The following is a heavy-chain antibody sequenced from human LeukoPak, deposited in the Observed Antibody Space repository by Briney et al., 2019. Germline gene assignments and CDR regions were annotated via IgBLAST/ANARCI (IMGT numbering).Heavy chain of an antibody. V-gene: IGHV3-30-3*01. CDR2: ISYDGSNK. Sequence: SGGSLRLSCAASGFTFSSYAMHWVRQAPGKGLEWVAVISYDGSNKYYADSVKGRFTISRDNSKNTLYLQMNSLRAEDTAVYYCARPGWELIDYYYGMDVRGQGTTVTVSS. CDR3: ARPGWELIDYYYGMDV. D-gene: IGHD1-26*01. J-gene: IGHJ6*02. CDR1: GFTFSSYA.